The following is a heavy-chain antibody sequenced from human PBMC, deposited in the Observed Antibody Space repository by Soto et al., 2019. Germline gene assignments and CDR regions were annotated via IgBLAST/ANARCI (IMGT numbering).Heavy chain of an antibody. J-gene: IGHJ6*01. CDR1: GGTFSSYT. CDR3: ARDRDFTAAADLGYTDSVLDF. Sequence: SVKVSCKASGGTFSSYTISWVRQAPGQGLEWMGRIIPILGIANYAQKFQGRVTITADKSTSTAYMELSSLRSEDTAVYYCARDRDFTAAADLGYTDSVLDFGVKGSSVTVSS. D-gene: IGHD6-13*01. CDR2: IIPILGIA. V-gene: IGHV1-69*02.